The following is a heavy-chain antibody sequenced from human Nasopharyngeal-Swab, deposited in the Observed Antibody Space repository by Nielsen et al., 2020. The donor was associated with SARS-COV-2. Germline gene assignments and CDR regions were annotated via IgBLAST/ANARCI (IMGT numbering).Heavy chain of an antibody. D-gene: IGHD5-24*01. CDR3: ARDPRDGYNSPWFDP. V-gene: IGHV3-48*03. CDR2: ISSSGSTI. J-gene: IGHJ5*02. Sequence: WIRQPPGKGLEWVSYISSSGSTIYYADSVKGRFTISRDNAKNSLYLQMNSLRAEDTAVYYWARDPRDGYNSPWFDPWGQGTLVTVSS.